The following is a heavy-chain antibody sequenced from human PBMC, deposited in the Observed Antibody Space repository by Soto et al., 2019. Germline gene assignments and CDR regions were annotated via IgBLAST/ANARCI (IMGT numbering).Heavy chain of an antibody. Sequence: GGSLRLSCAASGFTFSSYWMSWVRQAPGKGLEWVANIKQDGSEKYYVDSVKGRFTISRDNAKNPLYLQMNSLRAEDTAVYYCRCSWYGMDVWGQGTTVTVSS. CDR2: IKQDGSEK. D-gene: IGHD6-13*01. J-gene: IGHJ6*02. CDR3: RCSWYGMDV. CDR1: GFTFSSYW. V-gene: IGHV3-7*05.